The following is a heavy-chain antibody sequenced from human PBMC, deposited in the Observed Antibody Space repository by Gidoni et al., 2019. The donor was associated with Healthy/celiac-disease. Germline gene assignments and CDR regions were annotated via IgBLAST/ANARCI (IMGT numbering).Heavy chain of an antibody. CDR3: ERGASYGGLGYFDL. V-gene: IGHV1-69*01. Sequence: QVQLVQSGAEVKKPGSSVKVSCKASGVTFSSYAISWVRQAPGQGSEWMGGIIPIFGTAKYAQKFQGRVKITADESTSTAYMELSSLRSEDTAVYYCERGASYGGLGYFDLWGRGTLVTVSS. J-gene: IGHJ2*01. D-gene: IGHD4-17*01. CDR2: IIPIFGTA. CDR1: GVTFSSYA.